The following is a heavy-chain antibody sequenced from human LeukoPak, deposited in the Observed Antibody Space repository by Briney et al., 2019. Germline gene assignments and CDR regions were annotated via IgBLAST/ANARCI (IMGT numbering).Heavy chain of an antibody. V-gene: IGHV4-59*01. CDR3: ARVRVKAAYGGHYFDY. CDR2: IYFNKRT. CDR1: GASITDFY. Sequence: SETLSLTCTVSGASITDFYWSWIRQPPGKGLEWIGYIYFNKRTNYSPSLKSRVTISGDTSKNQFSLTLTSATAADTAVYYCARVRVKAAYGGHYFDYWGQGTLVTVSS. D-gene: IGHD6-13*01. J-gene: IGHJ4*02.